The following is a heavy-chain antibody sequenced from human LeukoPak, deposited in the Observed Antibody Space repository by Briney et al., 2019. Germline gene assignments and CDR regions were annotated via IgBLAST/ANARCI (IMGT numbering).Heavy chain of an antibody. CDR2: IKQDGSEK. Sequence: GGSLRLSCAASGFTFSSYWMSWVRQAPGKGLEWVANIKQDGSEKYYVDSVKGRFTISRDNAKNSLYLQMKRLRAEDTAVYYCAGFWIGSGSFVDDYYMDVWGKGNTVTVS. J-gene: IGHJ6*03. V-gene: IGHV3-7*01. CDR1: GFTFSSYW. CDR3: AGFWIGSGSFVDDYYMDV. D-gene: IGHD3-22*01.